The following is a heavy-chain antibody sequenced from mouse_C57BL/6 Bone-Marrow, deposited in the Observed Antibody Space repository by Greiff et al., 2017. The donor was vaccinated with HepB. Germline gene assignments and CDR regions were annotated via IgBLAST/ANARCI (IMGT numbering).Heavy chain of an antibody. CDR1: GYTFTSYW. Sequence: QVQLKQPGAELVKPGASVKLSCKASGYTFTSYWMHWVKQRPGQGLEWIGMIHPNSGSTNYNEKFKSEATLTVDKSSSTAYMQLSSLTSEDSAVYYCARLGAWFAYWGQGTLVTVSA. CDR3: ARLGAWFAY. D-gene: IGHD4-1*01. CDR2: IHPNSGST. V-gene: IGHV1-64*01. J-gene: IGHJ3*01.